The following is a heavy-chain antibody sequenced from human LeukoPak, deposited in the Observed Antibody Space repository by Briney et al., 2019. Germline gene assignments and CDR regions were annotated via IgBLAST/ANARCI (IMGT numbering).Heavy chain of an antibody. CDR1: GGSISSYY. CDR2: IYYIGRT. Sequence: SQTLSLTCTVSGGSISSYYWSWIRQPPGKGLEWIGYIYYIGRTNYNPSLKSRVTISVDTSKNQFSLKLSAVTAADTAVYYCARGGFDGGYRTFDYWGQGTLVTVS. D-gene: IGHD5-12*01. CDR3: ARGGFDGGYRTFDY. V-gene: IGHV4-59*01. J-gene: IGHJ4*02.